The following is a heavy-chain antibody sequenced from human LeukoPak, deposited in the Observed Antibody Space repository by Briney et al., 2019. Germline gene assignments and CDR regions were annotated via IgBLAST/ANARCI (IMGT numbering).Heavy chain of an antibody. J-gene: IGHJ4*02. V-gene: IGHV3-33*08. CDR2: IWYDGSNK. CDR1: GLTFSGYD. CDR3: AREGAGPFDY. D-gene: IGHD1-26*01. Sequence: GKSLRLSCAASGLTFSGYDMHWVRQAPGKGLEWVAVIWYDGSNKYYADSVKGRFTISRDNSKNTLYLQMNSLRAEDTAVYYCAREGAGPFDYWGQGTLVTVSS.